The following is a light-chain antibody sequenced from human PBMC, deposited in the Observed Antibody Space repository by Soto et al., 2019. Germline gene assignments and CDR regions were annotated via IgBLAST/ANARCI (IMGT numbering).Light chain of an antibody. J-gene: IGKJ3*01. CDR1: ESVSTSY. V-gene: IGKV3-20*01. CDR3: QHYGTSAL. Sequence: EIVLTQSPGTLSLSPGERATLSCRASESVSTSYLAWYQQKPGQAPRLRIYGASGRATGIPDRFSVSASGTDFTLTISRLEPEDFAVYYCQHYGTSALFGPGTKVDIK. CDR2: GAS.